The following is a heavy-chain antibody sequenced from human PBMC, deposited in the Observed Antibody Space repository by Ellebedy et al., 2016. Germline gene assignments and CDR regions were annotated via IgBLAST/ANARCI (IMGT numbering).Heavy chain of an antibody. Sequence: SETLSLTCAVYGGSFSGYYWSWIRQPPGKGLEWIGEINHSGSTNYNPSLKSRVTISVDASKKQFSLKLTSVTAADTAVYYCARDNLGSLDYWGQGTLVTVSS. D-gene: IGHD1-26*01. V-gene: IGHV4-34*01. CDR2: INHSGST. CDR1: GGSFSGYY. CDR3: ARDNLGSLDY. J-gene: IGHJ4*02.